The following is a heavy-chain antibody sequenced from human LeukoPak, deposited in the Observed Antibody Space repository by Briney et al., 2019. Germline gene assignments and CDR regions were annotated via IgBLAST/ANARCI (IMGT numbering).Heavy chain of an antibody. D-gene: IGHD1-1*01. V-gene: IGHV3-23*01. CDR2: ISGSGGRT. J-gene: IGHJ4*02. Sequence: GGSLRLSCAASGFTFSSYAMSLVRPATGQGLVWVSGISGSGGRTYYADSVKGRFTISRDNSKNTLYLQMNSLRAEDTAIYYCAKDGGTDDVYYFDYWGQGTLVTVSS. CDR1: GFTFSSYA. CDR3: AKDGGTDDVYYFDY.